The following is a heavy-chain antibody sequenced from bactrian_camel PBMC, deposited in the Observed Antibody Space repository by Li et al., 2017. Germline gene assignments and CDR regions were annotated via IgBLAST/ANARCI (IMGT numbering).Heavy chain of an antibody. Sequence: HVQLVESGGGSVHAGGSLRLSCTASGYTDTYINFCMGWFRQVPGKGREEVASIDPDHNTIYADSVKGRFTISKDDSMNTLYLQMDDLRPEDTAMYYCAADAVATSWYLASCPDEYKYWGQGTQVTVS. CDR3: AADAVATSWYLASCPDEYKY. D-gene: IGHD6*01. J-gene: IGHJ4*01. V-gene: IGHV3S53*01. CDR1: GYTDTYINFC. CDR2: IDPDHNT.